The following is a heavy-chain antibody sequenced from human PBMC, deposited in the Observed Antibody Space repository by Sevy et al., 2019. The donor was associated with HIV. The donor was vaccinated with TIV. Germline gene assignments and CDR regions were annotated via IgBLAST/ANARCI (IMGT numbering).Heavy chain of an antibody. CDR1: AFNFNTYG. V-gene: IGHV3-30*03. CDR2: ISYDGNK. D-gene: IGHD3-16*02. Sequence: GGSLRLSCTASAFNFNTYGTHWVRQAPGKGLEWLAIISYDGNKYYADSVEGRFTISRDNSRNTLYLEMNSLKSEDTAVFHCARAGRLRLGELSSGPDYWGPGTLVTVSS. CDR3: ARAGRLRLGELSSGPDY. J-gene: IGHJ4*02.